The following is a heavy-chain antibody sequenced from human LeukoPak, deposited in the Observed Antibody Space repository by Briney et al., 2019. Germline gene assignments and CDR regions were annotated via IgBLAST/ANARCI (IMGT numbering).Heavy chain of an antibody. Sequence: PGGSLRLSCVASGYSFSNYWMSWVRQAPGKGLEWVANIKEDGSEKYYVDSVKGRFTISRDNAKNSLYLQVNSLRADDTAVYYCARDVPYYYDSSGYSVLDYWGQGTLVTVSS. CDR3: ARDVPYYYDSSGYSVLDY. CDR2: IKEDGSEK. CDR1: GYSFSNYW. V-gene: IGHV3-7*04. D-gene: IGHD3-22*01. J-gene: IGHJ4*02.